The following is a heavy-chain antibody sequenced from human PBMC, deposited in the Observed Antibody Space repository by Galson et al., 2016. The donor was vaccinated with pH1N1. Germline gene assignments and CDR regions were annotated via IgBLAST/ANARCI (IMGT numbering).Heavy chain of an antibody. Sequence: CKASGGTFSSFAISWVRQAPGQGLEWMGGIIPIVGMANYAQKFQGRVTMTADISTTTAYMELSSLRSEDTAVYYCATCYSSSWYHQYFQHWGQGSLVTVSS. V-gene: IGHV1-69*10. CDR3: ATCYSSSWYHQYFQH. CDR2: IIPIVGMA. CDR1: GGTFSSFA. J-gene: IGHJ1*01. D-gene: IGHD6-13*01.